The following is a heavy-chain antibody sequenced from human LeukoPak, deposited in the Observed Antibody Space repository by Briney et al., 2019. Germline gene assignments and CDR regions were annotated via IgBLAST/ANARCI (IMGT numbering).Heavy chain of an antibody. CDR3: ARDRDSGLHDY. J-gene: IGHJ4*02. D-gene: IGHD1-26*01. CDR1: GGSISSYY. CDR2: IYYSGST. V-gene: IGHV4-59*01. Sequence: PSETLSLTCTVSGGSISSYYWSWIRQPPGKGLGWIGYIYYSGSTNYNPSLKSRVTISVDTSKNQFSLKLSSVTAADTAVYYCARDRDSGLHDYWGQGTLVTVSS.